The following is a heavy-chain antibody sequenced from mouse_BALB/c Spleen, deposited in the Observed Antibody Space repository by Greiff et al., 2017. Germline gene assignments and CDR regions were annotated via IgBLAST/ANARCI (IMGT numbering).Heavy chain of an antibody. CDR1: GFSLTSYG. Sequence: QVQLKESGPGLVQPSQSLSITCTVSGFSLTSYGVHWVRQSPGKGLEWLGVIWSGGSTDYNAAFISRLSISKDNSKSQVFFKMNSLQANDTAIYYCARKGLGRGGAMDYWGQGTSVTVSS. J-gene: IGHJ4*01. V-gene: IGHV2-2*02. D-gene: IGHD4-1*01. CDR2: IWSGGST. CDR3: ARKGLGRGGAMDY.